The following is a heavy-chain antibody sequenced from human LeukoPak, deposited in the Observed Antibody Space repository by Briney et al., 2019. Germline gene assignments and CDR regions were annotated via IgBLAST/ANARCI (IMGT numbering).Heavy chain of an antibody. CDR2: IYHSWST. CDR1: GGSISSSNW. CDR3: AREGYSGYDRWFDP. J-gene: IGHJ5*02. Sequence: SWTLSLTCAVSGGSISSSNWWRWVRQPPGKGLEWIGEIYHSWSTNYNPSLKSRVTISVDKSKNQFSLKLSSVTAADTAVYYCAREGYSGYDRWFDPWGQGTLVTVSS. D-gene: IGHD5-12*01. V-gene: IGHV4-4*02.